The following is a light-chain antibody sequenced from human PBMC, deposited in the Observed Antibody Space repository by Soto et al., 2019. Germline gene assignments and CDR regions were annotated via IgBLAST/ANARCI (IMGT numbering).Light chain of an antibody. Sequence: DTRRTQSPPSLSATVGNRVPIPCQASQSNSSYLNWYQQKLGNAPNRLIYDASNLEPGVPSRFSGSGSGTDFTFTISSLQSEDFAVYYCQEYNNWPLITFGQGTRLEI. J-gene: IGKJ5*01. CDR1: QSNSSY. V-gene: IGKV1-33*01. CDR3: QEYNNWPLIT. CDR2: DAS.